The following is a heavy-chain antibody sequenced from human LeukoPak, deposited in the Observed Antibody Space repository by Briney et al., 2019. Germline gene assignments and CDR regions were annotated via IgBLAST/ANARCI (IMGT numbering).Heavy chain of an antibody. CDR2: IYSGGST. J-gene: IGHJ4*02. CDR1: GFTVSSNY. V-gene: IGHV3-66*01. Sequence: GGSLRLSCAVSGFTVSSNYMSWVRQAPGKGLEWVSVIYSGGSTYYADSVKGRFTISRDNSKNTLYLQMNSLRAEDTAVYYCAAGVVATTNFGYWGQGTLVTASS. D-gene: IGHD5-12*01. CDR3: AAGVVATTNFGY.